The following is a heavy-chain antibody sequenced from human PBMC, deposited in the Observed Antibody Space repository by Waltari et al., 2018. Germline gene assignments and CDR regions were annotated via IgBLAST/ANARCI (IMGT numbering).Heavy chain of an antibody. CDR3: ASQTYYYDSSGYYRGAFDI. Sequence: QLQLQESGPGLVKPSETLSLTCTVSGGSISSSSYYWGWIRQPPGKGLEWIGSIYYSGSTYYNPSLKSRVTISVDTSKNQFSLKLSSVTAADTAVYYCASQTYYYDSSGYYRGAFDIWGKGQWSPSLQ. D-gene: IGHD3-22*01. CDR2: IYYSGST. J-gene: IGHJ3*02. CDR1: GGSISSSSYY. V-gene: IGHV4-39*01.